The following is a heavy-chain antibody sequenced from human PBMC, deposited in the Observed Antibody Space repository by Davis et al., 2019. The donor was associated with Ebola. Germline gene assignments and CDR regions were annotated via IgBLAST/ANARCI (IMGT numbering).Heavy chain of an antibody. Sequence: GESLKISCAASGFTVSSNYMSWVRQAPGKGLEWVSVIYSGGSTYYADSVKGRFTISRDNSKNTLYLQMNSLRAEDTAVYYCAKVRGYFGRGSSHFDYWGQGTLVTVSS. V-gene: IGHV3-66*01. D-gene: IGHD3-9*01. J-gene: IGHJ4*02. CDR3: AKVRGYFGRGSSHFDY. CDR2: IYSGGST. CDR1: GFTVSSNY.